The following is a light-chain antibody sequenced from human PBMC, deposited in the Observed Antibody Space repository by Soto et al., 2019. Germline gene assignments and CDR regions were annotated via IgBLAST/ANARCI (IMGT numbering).Light chain of an antibody. CDR1: SSDVGAYNY. CDR2: DVT. CDR3: TSYTSTSTYV. J-gene: IGLJ1*01. V-gene: IGLV2-14*01. Sequence: QSVLTQPASXXXXXGQSITISCTGTSSDVGAYNYVSWYQHHPGKAPRLVIYDVTNRPSGISDRFSGSKSGNTASLTISGLLAEDEADYYCTSYTSTSTYVFGTGTKVTVL.